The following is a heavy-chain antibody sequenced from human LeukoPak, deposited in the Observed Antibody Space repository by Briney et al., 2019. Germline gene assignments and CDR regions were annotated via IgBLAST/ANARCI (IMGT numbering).Heavy chain of an antibody. J-gene: IGHJ5*02. Sequence: ASVKVSCKASGYTFTSYDINWVRQATGQGHEWMGWMNPNSGNTGYAQKFQGRVTMTRNTSISTAYMELSSLRSEDTAVYYCARVSDYYAGFDPWGQGTLVTVSS. CDR1: GYTFTSYD. CDR2: MNPNSGNT. V-gene: IGHV1-8*01. CDR3: ARVSDYYAGFDP. D-gene: IGHD3-10*01.